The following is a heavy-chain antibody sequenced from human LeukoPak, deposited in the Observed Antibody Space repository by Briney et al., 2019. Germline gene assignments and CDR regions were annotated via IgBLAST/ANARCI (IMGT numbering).Heavy chain of an antibody. V-gene: IGHV3-74*01. Sequence: GGSLRLSCAASGFTFSSYWMHWVRQAPGKGLVWVSRISADGSITNYADSVRGRFSIYRDNAKNTLYLQMNSLRAEDTAVYYCANTRYSASQGDYWGQGTLVTVSS. J-gene: IGHJ4*02. CDR2: ISADGSIT. CDR3: ANTRYSASQGDY. D-gene: IGHD1-26*01. CDR1: GFTFSSYW.